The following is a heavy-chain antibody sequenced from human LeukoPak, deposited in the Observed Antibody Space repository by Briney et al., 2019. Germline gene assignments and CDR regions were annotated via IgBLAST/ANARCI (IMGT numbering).Heavy chain of an antibody. CDR2: MNPNSGNT. CDR3: ASMHRQWLLGQFSSDAFDI. J-gene: IGHJ3*02. D-gene: IGHD6-19*01. V-gene: IGHV1-8*02. Sequence: ASVKVSCKASGYTFTSYDFNWVRQATGQGLEWMGWMNPNSGNTGYAQKFQGRVTMTSNTSISTAYMELSSLRSEDTAVYYCASMHRQWLLGQFSSDAFDIWGQGTKVTVSP. CDR1: GYTFTSYD.